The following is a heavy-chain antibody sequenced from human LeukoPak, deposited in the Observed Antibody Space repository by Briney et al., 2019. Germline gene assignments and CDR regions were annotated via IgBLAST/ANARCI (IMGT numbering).Heavy chain of an antibody. CDR3: ARHNLEMATTPRYDY. V-gene: IGHV4-39*01. CDR2: IYYSGSI. Sequence: SETLSLTCTVYGGSISSSSYYWGWIRQPAGKGLEWFGSIYYSGSIWYQPSLKSRFTISVDTPKNQFSLKLSSVTAADTAVYYWARHNLEMATTPRYDYWGQGTLVTVSS. D-gene: IGHD5-24*01. CDR1: GGSISSSSYY. J-gene: IGHJ4*02.